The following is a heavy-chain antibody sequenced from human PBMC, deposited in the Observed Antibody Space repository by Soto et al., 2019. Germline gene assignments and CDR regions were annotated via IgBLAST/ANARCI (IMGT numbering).Heavy chain of an antibody. V-gene: IGHV3-23*01. CDR1: GFTFSSYA. CDR2: ISGSGGST. CDR3: AKGPGGLTAYDY. J-gene: IGHJ4*02. D-gene: IGHD3-16*01. Sequence: GGSLRLSCGASGFTFSSYAMSWVRQAPGKGLEWVSAISGSGGSTYYADSVKGRFTISRDNSKNTLYLQMNSLRAEDTAVYYCAKGPGGLTAYDYWGQGTLVTVSS.